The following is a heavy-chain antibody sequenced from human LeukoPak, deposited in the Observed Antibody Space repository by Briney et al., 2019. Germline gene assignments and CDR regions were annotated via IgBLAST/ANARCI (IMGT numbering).Heavy chain of an antibody. V-gene: IGHV3-23*01. Sequence: PGGSLRLSCAASGFTFSSYAMSWVRQAPGKGLEWVSAISGSGGSTHYADSVKGRFTISRDNSKNTLYLQMNSLRAEDTAVYYCAKGVAYCGGDCYLYFDYWGQGTLVTVSS. CDR2: ISGSGGST. D-gene: IGHD2-21*02. CDR1: GFTFSSYA. CDR3: AKGVAYCGGDCYLYFDY. J-gene: IGHJ4*02.